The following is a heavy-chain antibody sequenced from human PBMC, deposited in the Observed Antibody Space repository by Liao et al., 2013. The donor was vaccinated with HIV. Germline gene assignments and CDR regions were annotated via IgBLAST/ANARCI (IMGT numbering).Heavy chain of an antibody. CDR1: GASIGSYY. CDR3: ARDSSLRAFDM. CDR2: IYTSGDS. J-gene: IGHJ3*02. Sequence: QVHLQESGPGLVKPSETLALTCTVSGASIGSYYWNWVRQPAGKGLEWIGHIYTSGDSSYSPSLKSRVTMSVDTSKNQFSLNLTSVTAADTAVYYCARDSSLRAFDMWGQGTMVTMSS. V-gene: IGHV4-4*07.